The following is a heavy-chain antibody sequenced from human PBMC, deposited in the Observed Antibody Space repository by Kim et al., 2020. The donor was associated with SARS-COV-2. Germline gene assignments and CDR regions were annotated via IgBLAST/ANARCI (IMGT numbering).Heavy chain of an antibody. CDR1: GYTFFSYW. Sequence: GESLKISCKGSGYTFFSYWIGWLRQMPGKDLEWMGIIYPDDSDIRYSPSFQGQVTISADKSISTAYLQWSSLKASDTAMYYCARRWGGDHFDSWGQGTLVTVSS. CDR3: ARRWGGDHFDS. V-gene: IGHV5-51*01. D-gene: IGHD2-21*02. J-gene: IGHJ4*02. CDR2: IYPDDSDI.